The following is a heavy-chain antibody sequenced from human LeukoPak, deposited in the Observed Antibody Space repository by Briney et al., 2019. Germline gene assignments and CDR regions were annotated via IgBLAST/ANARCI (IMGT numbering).Heavy chain of an antibody. V-gene: IGHV4-61*02. J-gene: IGHJ3*02. D-gene: IGHD5-12*01. CDR2: IYSDGTT. CDR1: GVSLSSNLYF. Sequence: PSETLSLTCTVSGVSLSSNLYFWHGLRQPAGKGLVWLGRIYSDGTTHYNPSLSSRVIMSLDLSKNQFSLKLRSATAADTAVYYCVRYRDPYDYLPHTLDIWGQGTKVTVS. CDR3: VRYRDPYDYLPHTLDI.